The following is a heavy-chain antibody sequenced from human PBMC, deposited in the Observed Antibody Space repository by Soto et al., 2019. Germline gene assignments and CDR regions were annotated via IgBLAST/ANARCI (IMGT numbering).Heavy chain of an antibody. V-gene: IGHV1-18*01. CDR2: ISTHTGDT. Sequence: QAQMVQSGAELKEPGASVKVSCKASGYTFTTYGVSWVRQAPGQGLEWVGEISTHTGDTLYAQKFKGRVTVTTDTASSTVYMEVRSLRSDDTAVYYCARDVCVGADCPGIRGMDVWGQGTTVTVSS. D-gene: IGHD2-21*01. CDR1: GYTFTTYG. CDR3: ARDVCVGADCPGIRGMDV. J-gene: IGHJ6*02.